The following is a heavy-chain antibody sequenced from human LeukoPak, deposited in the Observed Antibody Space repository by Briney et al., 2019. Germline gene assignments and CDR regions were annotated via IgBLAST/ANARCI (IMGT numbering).Heavy chain of an antibody. CDR3: ARGDYYDSSGYPPERAGAFDI. J-gene: IGHJ3*02. CDR1: GYTFTSYD. CDR2: MNPNSGNT. D-gene: IGHD3-22*01. Sequence: ASVKVSCKASGYTFTSYDINWVRQATGQGREWMGWMNPNSGNTGYAQKFQGRVTITRNTSISTAYMELSSLRSEDTAVYYCARGDYYDSSGYPPERAGAFDIWGQGTMVTVSS. V-gene: IGHV1-8*03.